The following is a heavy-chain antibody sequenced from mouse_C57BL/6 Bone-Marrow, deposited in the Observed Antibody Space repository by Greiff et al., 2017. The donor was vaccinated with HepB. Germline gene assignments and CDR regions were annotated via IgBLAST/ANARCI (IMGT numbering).Heavy chain of an antibody. D-gene: IGHD1-1*01. J-gene: IGHJ2*01. CDR2: IYPRSGNT. V-gene: IGHV1-81*01. Sequence: QVHLQQSGAELARPGASVKLSCKASGYTFTSYGISWVKQITGQGLEWIGEIYPRSGNTYYNEKFKGKATLTADKSSSTAYMELRSLTSEDSAVYFCARRNYGSSSDYWGQGTTLTVSS. CDR3: ARRNYGSSSDY. CDR1: GYTFTSYG.